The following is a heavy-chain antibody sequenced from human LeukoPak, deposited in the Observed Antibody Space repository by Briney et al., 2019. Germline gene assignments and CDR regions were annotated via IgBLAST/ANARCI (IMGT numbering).Heavy chain of an antibody. J-gene: IGHJ3*02. CDR1: GAFMSTYY. CDR2: IYYRGIT. CDR3: ARRPTVPGGGSFDI. V-gene: IGHV4-59*01. Sequence: PSETLSLTCTVSGAFMSTYYWNWIRQPPGKGLEWIGYIYYRGITKYNPSLKSRVTISVDTSKNQFSLRLSSVTAADTAVYYCARRPTVPGGGSFDIWGQGTMVTVSS. D-gene: IGHD4-17*01.